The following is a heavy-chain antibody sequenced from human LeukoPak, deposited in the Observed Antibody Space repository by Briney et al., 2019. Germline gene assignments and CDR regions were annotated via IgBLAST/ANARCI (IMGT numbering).Heavy chain of an antibody. CDR1: GFAFNTYS. V-gene: IGHV3-21*01. CDR3: ARVAPGFTYGDSDPRPWYYDL. D-gene: IGHD4-17*01. Sequence: GGSLRLSCAASGFAFNTYSMKWVRQAPGKGSQRVTLISSTSLYKYYADSTKGRFTISRDNAKNSLYLQMNSLRAEDTAVYYCARVAPGFTYGDSDPRPWYYDLWGRGTLVTVSS. J-gene: IGHJ2*01. CDR2: ISSTSLYK.